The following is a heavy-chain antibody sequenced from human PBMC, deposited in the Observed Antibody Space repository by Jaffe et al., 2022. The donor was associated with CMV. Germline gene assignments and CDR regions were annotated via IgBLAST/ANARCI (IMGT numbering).Heavy chain of an antibody. CDR1: GFTFSSYA. J-gene: IGHJ6*03. V-gene: IGHV3-23*04. CDR2: ITGSGDGT. CDR3: AKDGSAVPAYYYYYLEV. D-gene: IGHD2-21*02. Sequence: EVQLVESGGGLVQPGGSLRLSCAASGFTFSSYAMTWVRQAPGKGPEWVSTITGSGDGTFYADSVKGRFTISRDNSKKILYLQLNSLRAEDTAIYHCAKDGSAVPAYYYYYLEVWGKGTTVTVSS.